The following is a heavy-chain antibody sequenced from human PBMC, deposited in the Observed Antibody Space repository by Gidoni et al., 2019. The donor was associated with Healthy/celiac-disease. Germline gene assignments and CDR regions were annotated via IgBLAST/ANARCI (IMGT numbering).Heavy chain of an antibody. D-gene: IGHD3-10*01. J-gene: IGHJ4*02. V-gene: IGHV1-69*01. Sequence: QVQLVQCGAGGKKPGASVTVAGKAGGGTVSSYAISWVRQAPGQGLEWMGGIIPIFGTANYAQKFQGRVTITADESTSTAYMELSSLRSEDTAVYYCAREGGSGESNFDYWGQGTLVTVSS. CDR1: GGTVSSYA. CDR2: IIPIFGTA. CDR3: AREGGSGESNFDY.